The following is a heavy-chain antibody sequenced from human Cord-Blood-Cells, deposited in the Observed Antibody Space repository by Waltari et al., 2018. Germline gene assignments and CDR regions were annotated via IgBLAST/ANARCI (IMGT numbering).Heavy chain of an antibody. J-gene: IGHJ6*02. CDR2: IYSGGST. V-gene: IGHV3-53*01. CDR1: GFTVRSNY. Sequence: EVQLVESGGGLIQPGGSLRLSCAASGFTVRSNYMSWFRQAPGKGLEWVSVIYSGGSTYYADSVKGRFTISRDNSKNTLYLQMNSLRAEDTAVYYCAGGYDYYYYGMDVWGQGTTVTVSS. D-gene: IGHD5-12*01. CDR3: AGGYDYYYYGMDV.